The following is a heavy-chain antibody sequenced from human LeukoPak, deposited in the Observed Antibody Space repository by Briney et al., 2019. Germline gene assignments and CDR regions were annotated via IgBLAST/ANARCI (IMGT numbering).Heavy chain of an antibody. Sequence: PRGSLRLSCATSGFTVSTNYVSWVRQAPGKGLEWVSLIYNDGLADYADSVKGRFAISRDSSKDTVYLKMNSLRADDTAVYYCNFRQDYWGQGILVTVSS. V-gene: IGHV3-53*01. J-gene: IGHJ4*02. CDR1: GFTVSTNY. CDR2: IYNDGLA. CDR3: NFRQDY.